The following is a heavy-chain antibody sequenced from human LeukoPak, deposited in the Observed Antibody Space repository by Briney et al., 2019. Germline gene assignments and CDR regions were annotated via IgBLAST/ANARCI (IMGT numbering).Heavy chain of an antibody. CDR1: GGSISSYY. V-gene: IGHV4-4*07. D-gene: IGHD3-22*01. J-gene: IGHJ4*02. CDR3: AGSEYYDSSGYFDY. CDR2: IYTSGST. Sequence: SETLSLTCTVSGGSISSYYWSWIRQPAGKGLEWIGRIYTSGSTNYNPSLKSRVTMSVDTSKNQFSPKLSSVTAADTAVYYCAGSEYYDSSGYFDYWGQGTLVTVSS.